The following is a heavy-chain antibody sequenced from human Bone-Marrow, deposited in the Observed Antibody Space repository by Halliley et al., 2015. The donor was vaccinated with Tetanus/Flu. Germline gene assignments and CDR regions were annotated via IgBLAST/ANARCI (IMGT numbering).Heavy chain of an antibody. J-gene: IGHJ6*02. CDR1: GGSLSSGSYY. CDR2: IYYSGST. CDR3: ARGLGMDV. Sequence: TLSLTCTVSGGSLSSGSYYRGWIRQPPGKGLEWIGSIYYSGSTYYNPSLKSRVTISIDTSKNQFSLKLSSVTAADRAVYYCARGLGMDVWGQGTTVTVSS. V-gene: IGHV4-39*01.